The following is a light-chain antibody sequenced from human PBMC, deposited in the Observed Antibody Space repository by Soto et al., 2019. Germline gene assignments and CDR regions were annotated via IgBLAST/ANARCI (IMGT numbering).Light chain of an antibody. CDR2: AAS. CDR1: QSISSY. J-gene: IGKJ2*01. CDR3: QQSYSTPYT. V-gene: IGKV1-39*01. Sequence: DIQMTQSPSSLSASVGDRVTITCRASQSISSYLNWYQQKPGKAPKPLIYAASSLQSGVPSRFSGNGSGTYFTLTLSRLQPEDFATYYCQQSYSTPYTFGQGTKLAIK.